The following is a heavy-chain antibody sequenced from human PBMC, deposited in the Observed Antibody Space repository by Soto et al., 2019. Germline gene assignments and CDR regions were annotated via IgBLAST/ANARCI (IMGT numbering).Heavy chain of an antibody. CDR3: ARGATTTTNNWFDP. CDR2: ISSSSSYI. V-gene: IGHV3-21*01. Sequence: EVQLVESGGGLVKPGGSLRLSCAASGFTFSSYSMNWVRQAPGKGLEWVSSISSSSSYIYYADSVKGRFTISRDNAKNSLYVQMNSLRAEDTAVYYGARGATTTTNNWFDPWGQGTLVTVS. CDR1: GFTFSSYS. D-gene: IGHD4-17*01. J-gene: IGHJ5*02.